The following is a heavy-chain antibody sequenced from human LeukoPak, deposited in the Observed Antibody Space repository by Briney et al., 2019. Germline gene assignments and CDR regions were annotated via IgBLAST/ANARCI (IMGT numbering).Heavy chain of an antibody. CDR2: ISISGSTI. J-gene: IGHJ4*02. CDR1: GFTFGSYG. CDR3: ARVHYFYGGNSEVYFDY. Sequence: GGTLRLSCAASGFTFGSYGMNWVRQAPGKGLEWVSYISISGSTIYYADSVKGRFTISRDNAKNSLYLQMNSLRAEDTAVYYCARVHYFYGGNSEVYFDYWGQGTLVTVSS. V-gene: IGHV3-48*04. D-gene: IGHD4-23*01.